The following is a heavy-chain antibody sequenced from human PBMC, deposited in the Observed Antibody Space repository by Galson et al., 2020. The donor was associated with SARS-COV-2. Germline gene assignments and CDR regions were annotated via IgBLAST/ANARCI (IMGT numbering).Heavy chain of an antibody. Sequence: GDSVKVSCKVSGYTLTELSMHWVRQAPGKGLEWMGGFDPEDGETIYAQKFQGRVTMTEDTSTDTAYMELSSLRSEDTAVYYCATAIAAADLLYYYYGMDVWGQGTTVTVSS. D-gene: IGHD6-13*01. V-gene: IGHV1-24*01. CDR3: ATAIAAADLLYYYYGMDV. CDR2: FDPEDGET. J-gene: IGHJ6*02. CDR1: GYTLTELS.